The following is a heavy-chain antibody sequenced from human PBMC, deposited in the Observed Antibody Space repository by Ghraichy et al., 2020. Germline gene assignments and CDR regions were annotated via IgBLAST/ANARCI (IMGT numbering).Heavy chain of an antibody. J-gene: IGHJ4*02. CDR3: AKVHLEYCTGGSCHYFDP. V-gene: IGHV3-30*18. CDR1: GFAFSVFG. D-gene: IGHD2-15*01. Sequence: GGSLRLSCAASGFAFSVFGIHWVRQAPGKGLEWVAAISEDGNDKYYLDSVKGRFIISRDNSKNTLYLQMSSLRVEDTALYYCAKVHLEYCTGGSCHYFDPWGQGTLVSVSS. CDR2: ISEDGNDK.